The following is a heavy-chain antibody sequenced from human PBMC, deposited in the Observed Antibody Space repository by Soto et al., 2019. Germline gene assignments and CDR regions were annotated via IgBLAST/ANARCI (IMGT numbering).Heavy chain of an antibody. V-gene: IGHV3-9*01. J-gene: IGHJ5*02. Sequence: PGGSLRLSCAASGFTFDDYAIHWVRQAPGKGLEWVSGISWNSGSIGYADSVKGRFTISRDNAKNSLYLQMNSLRPEDTALYYCAKVLTTHTFGPLDPWGQGALVTVSS. CDR1: GFTFDDYA. D-gene: IGHD1-1*01. CDR3: AKVLTTHTFGPLDP. CDR2: ISWNSGSI.